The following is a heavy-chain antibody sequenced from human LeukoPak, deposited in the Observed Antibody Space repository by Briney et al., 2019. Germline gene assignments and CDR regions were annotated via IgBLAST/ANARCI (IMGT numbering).Heavy chain of an antibody. CDR3: ARDRGWYSLDS. D-gene: IGHD6-19*01. CDR2: IKQDGSER. CDR1: GFTFSTYW. V-gene: IGHV3-7*03. J-gene: IGHJ5*01. Sequence: GGSLRLSCTASGFTFSTYWMDWVRQAPGKGLEWVANIKQDGSERYYVDSVKGRFTISRDNAKNSLYLQMNSLRAEDTAVYYCARDRGWYSLDSWGQGTLVTVSS.